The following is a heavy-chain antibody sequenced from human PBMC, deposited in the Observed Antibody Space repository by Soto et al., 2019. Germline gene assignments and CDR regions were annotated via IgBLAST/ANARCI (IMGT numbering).Heavy chain of an antibody. CDR2: MRYSGET. J-gene: IGHJ4*02. V-gene: IGHV4-39*07. CDR3: ARGRRAARRLGVYYFDY. Sequence: PSETLSVTCTVAGGSITSSCCYWGWVRQPPGKGFEWIGNMRYSGETHSDPSLQSRVTISVDTPKSQFSLSLTSVTAADTAVYYCARGRRAARRLGVYYFDYWGQGTLVTVSS. D-gene: IGHD6-6*01. CDR1: GGSITSSCCY.